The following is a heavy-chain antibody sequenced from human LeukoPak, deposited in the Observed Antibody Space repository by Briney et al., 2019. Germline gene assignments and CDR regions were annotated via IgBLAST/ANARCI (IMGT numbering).Heavy chain of an antibody. CDR3: ARVALRAVPRADLTALDY. J-gene: IGHJ4*02. Sequence: VSVKVSCKASGYTFTGYYMHWVRQAPGQGLEWMGWINPNSGGTDYAQKFQGRVTMTRDTSISTAYMELSRLRSDDTAVYYCARVALRAVPRADLTALDYWGQGTLVTVSS. CDR1: GYTFTGYY. CDR2: INPNSGGT. D-gene: IGHD2-21*02. V-gene: IGHV1-2*02.